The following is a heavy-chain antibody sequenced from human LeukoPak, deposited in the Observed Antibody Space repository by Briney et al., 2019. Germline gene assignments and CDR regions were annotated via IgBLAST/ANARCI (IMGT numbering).Heavy chain of an antibody. CDR2: IKYDGSEK. CDR1: GFTFSSKW. D-gene: IGHD3-3*01. CDR3: SRGGSEEWPKGY. V-gene: IGHV3-7*04. Sequence: GGSLRLSCAASGFTFSSKWMSWVRQAPGKGLEWVANIKYDGSEKYYVDSVKGRFTISRDNAKNSLYLQMNSLRAEDTAVYYWSRGGSEEWPKGYWGQGTLVTVSS. J-gene: IGHJ4*02.